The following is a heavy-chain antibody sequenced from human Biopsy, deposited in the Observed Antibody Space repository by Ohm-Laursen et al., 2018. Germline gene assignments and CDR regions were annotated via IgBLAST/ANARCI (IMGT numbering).Heavy chain of an antibody. V-gene: IGHV4-39*01. Sequence: SDTLSLTCIASGGSISNNNYYWGWIRQPPGKGLEWIGSIFYRGSTHYKPSLKSRVNISVDTSKNQFSLKLNSVTAADTAVYYCARDYDTSGYYYVSWGQGTLVTVSS. CDR3: ARDYDTSGYYYVS. CDR2: IFYRGST. J-gene: IGHJ5*02. CDR1: GGSISNNNYY. D-gene: IGHD3-22*01.